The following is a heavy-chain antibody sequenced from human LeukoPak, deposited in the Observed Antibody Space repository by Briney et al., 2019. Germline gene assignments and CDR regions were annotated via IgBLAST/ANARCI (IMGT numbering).Heavy chain of an antibody. CDR1: GYTFTSYG. D-gene: IGHD3-10*01. Sequence: GASVKVSCKASGYTFTSYGISWVRQAPGQGLEWMGGIIPIFGTANYAQKFQGRVTITADKSTSTAYMELSSLRSEDTAVYYCAAYGSGSYSYDYYMDVWGKGTTVTVSS. CDR2: IIPIFGTA. V-gene: IGHV1-69*06. CDR3: AAYGSGSYSYDYYMDV. J-gene: IGHJ6*03.